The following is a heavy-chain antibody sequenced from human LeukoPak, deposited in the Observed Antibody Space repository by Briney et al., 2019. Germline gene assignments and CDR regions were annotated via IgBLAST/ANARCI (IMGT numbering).Heavy chain of an antibody. J-gene: IGHJ5*01. CDR2: IYYRGST. CDR3: ARGGGSSHSARGIDS. D-gene: IGHD2-15*01. Sequence: PSETLSLTCTVSGGSISGAYWNWSRQPRGKGLEWVGYIYYRGSTNYNPSLKSRVTIPVATSKTQSSLKLSSVTAAHTAVYYCARGGGSSHSARGIDSWGQGTLVTVSS. V-gene: IGHV4-59*01. CDR1: GGSISGAY.